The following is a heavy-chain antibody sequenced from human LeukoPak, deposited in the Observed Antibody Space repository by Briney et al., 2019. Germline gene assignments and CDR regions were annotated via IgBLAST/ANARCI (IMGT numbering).Heavy chain of an antibody. CDR3: ATAWVSLVPAEPTDDKSYWYFDL. CDR1: GYTLTELS. CDR2: FDPEDGET. Sequence: GASVKVSCKVSGYTLTELSMHWVRQAPGKGLEWMGGFDPEDGETIYAQKFQGRVTMTEDTSTDTAYMELSSLRSEDTAVYCCATAWVSLVPAEPTDDKSYWYFDLWGRGTLVTVSS. D-gene: IGHD2-2*01. J-gene: IGHJ2*01. V-gene: IGHV1-24*01.